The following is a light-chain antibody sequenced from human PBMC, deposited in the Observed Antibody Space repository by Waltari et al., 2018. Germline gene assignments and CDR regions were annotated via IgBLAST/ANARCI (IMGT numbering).Light chain of an antibody. CDR3: QRYDNWLGT. V-gene: IGKV3-15*01. CDR2: GES. Sequence: EIVMTQSPATLSVFPAERATLSCMPSQSIRSNLAWYQHNPGQAPRLLIYGESTRATGTPARFSGSGSGTEFTLTISSLQSEDFAVNFCQRYDNWLGTFGQGTKVEI. J-gene: IGKJ1*01. CDR1: QSIRSN.